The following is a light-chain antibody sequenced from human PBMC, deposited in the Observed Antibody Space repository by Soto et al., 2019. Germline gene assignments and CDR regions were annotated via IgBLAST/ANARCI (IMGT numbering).Light chain of an antibody. J-gene: IGLJ1*01. CDR1: SSDVGAYNY. CDR2: DVS. CDR3: TSDTSDITYV. V-gene: IGLV2-14*01. Sequence: QSALTQPASVSGSPGQSITISCTGASSDVGAYNYVSWYQQHPGKVPKLMIYDVSGRPSGISSRFSGSKSGNTASLTISGLQAEDEADYYCTSDTSDITYVFGTGTKLTVL.